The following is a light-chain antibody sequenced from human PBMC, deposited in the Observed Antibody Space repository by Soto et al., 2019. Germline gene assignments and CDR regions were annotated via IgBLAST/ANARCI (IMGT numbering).Light chain of an antibody. J-gene: IGLJ2*01. Sequence: NFMLTQPHSVSESPGKTVTISCTRSSGSIASNSVQWYQQRPGSAPTTLIYEDNQRPSGVPDRFSGSIDSSPNSASLTISGRVNEEEDAYYCQSFDSSNNVVFGGGTQLTVL. CDR3: QSFDSSNNVV. V-gene: IGLV6-57*03. CDR1: SGSIASNS. CDR2: EDN.